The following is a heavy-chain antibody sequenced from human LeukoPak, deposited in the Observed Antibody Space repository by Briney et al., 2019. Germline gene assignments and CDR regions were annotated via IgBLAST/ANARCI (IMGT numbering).Heavy chain of an antibody. CDR2: ISSSSSYI. CDR1: GFTFSSYS. CDR3: AILAGPTQTYYYYYMDV. V-gene: IGHV3-21*01. J-gene: IGHJ6*03. Sequence: SGGSLRLSCAASGFTFSSYSMNWVRQAPGKGLEWVSSISSSSSYIYYADSVKGRFTISRDNAKNSLYLQMNSLRAEDTAVYYCAILAGPTQTYYYYYMDVWGKGTTVTISS. D-gene: IGHD6-19*01.